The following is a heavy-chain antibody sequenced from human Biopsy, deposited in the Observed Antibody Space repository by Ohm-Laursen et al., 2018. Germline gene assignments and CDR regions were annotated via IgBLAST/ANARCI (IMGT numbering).Heavy chain of an antibody. V-gene: IGHV4-34*01. Sequence: SETLSLTCAVYGGSFNGYFWSWICQPPGKGLEWIGDITQSGSTNYSPSLKSRVTISVDTAKKQFSLSLRSVTAADTAVYYCARVPLPGIGAAYQGRFLYGMDVWGQGTTVSVSS. CDR3: ARVPLPGIGAAYQGRFLYGMDV. D-gene: IGHD6-13*01. J-gene: IGHJ6*02. CDR1: GGSFNGYF. CDR2: ITQSGST.